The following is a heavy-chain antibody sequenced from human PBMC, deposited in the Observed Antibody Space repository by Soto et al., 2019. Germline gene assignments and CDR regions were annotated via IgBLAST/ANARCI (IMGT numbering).Heavy chain of an antibody. D-gene: IGHD2-2*02. CDR2: ISYDGSNK. CDR1: GFTFSSYA. Sequence: LRLSFAASGFTFSSYAMHWVRQAPGKGLEWVAVISYDGSNKYYADSVKGRFTISRDNSKNTLYLQMNSLRAEDTAVYYCARDSGYCSSTSCYIYGMDVWGQGTTVTVSS. CDR3: ARDSGYCSSTSCYIYGMDV. V-gene: IGHV3-30-3*01. J-gene: IGHJ6*02.